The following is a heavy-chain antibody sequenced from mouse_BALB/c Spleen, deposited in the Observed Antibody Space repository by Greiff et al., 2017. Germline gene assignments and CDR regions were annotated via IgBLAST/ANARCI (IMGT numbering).Heavy chain of an antibody. V-gene: IGHV5-6-5*01. CDR1: GFTFSSYA. D-gene: IGHD2-1*01. Sequence: DVQLVESGGGLVKPGGSLKLSCAASGFTFSSYAMSWVRQTPEKRLEWVASISSGGSTYYPDSVKGRFTISRDNARNILYLQMSSLRSEDTAMYYCARERDYGNYWYFDVWGAGTTVTVSS. CDR3: ARERDYGNYWYFDV. J-gene: IGHJ1*01. CDR2: ISSGGST.